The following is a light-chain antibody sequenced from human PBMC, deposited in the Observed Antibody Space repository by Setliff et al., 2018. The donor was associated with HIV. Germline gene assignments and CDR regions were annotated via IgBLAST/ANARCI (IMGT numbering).Light chain of an antibody. CDR1: SSDVGGYSY. CDR2: EVR. J-gene: IGLJ1*01. CDR3: SSYAITNTLP. Sequence: LAQPASVSRSPGQSITISCTGTSSDVGGYSYVSWYQQHPGKAPKLIIYEVRNRPSGVSNRFSGSKSGNPASLTISGLQAEDEADYYCSSYAITNTLPFGTGTKVTVL. V-gene: IGLV2-14*01.